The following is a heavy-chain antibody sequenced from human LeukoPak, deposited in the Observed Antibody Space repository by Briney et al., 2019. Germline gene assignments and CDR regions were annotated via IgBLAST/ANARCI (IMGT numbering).Heavy chain of an antibody. CDR3: AKQGGIQLWPPPHRYFDY. J-gene: IGHJ4*02. CDR2: ISGSSDRT. V-gene: IGHV3-23*01. D-gene: IGHD5-18*01. Sequence: GGSLRLSCAASRFTFSSYAMSWVRQAPGKGLEWVSAISGSSDRTYYADSVKGRFTISRDKSKNTLYLQMNSLRAEDTAVYYCAKQGGIQLWPPPHRYFDYWGQGTLGTVSS. CDR1: RFTFSSYA.